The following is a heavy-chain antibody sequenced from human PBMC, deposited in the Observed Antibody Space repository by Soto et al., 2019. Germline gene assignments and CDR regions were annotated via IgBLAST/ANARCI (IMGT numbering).Heavy chain of an antibody. CDR1: GGSINTFY. Sequence: PSETLSLTCTVSGGSINTFYWSWVRQPPGKGLEWIGRVFSSGSTSFNASLESRAAMSVDTSNNHFSLNLSSVTAADMAVYYCAREGSYSAYNFAHGIQLWSFDFWGQGALVTVSS. CDR3: AREGSYSAYNFAHGIQLWSFDF. CDR2: VFSSGST. J-gene: IGHJ4*02. V-gene: IGHV4-4*07. D-gene: IGHD5-12*01.